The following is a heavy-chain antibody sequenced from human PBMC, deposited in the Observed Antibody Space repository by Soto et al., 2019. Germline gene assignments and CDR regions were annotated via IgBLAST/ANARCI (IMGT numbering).Heavy chain of an antibody. V-gene: IGHV6-1*01. D-gene: IGHD3-22*01. CDR1: GDSVSSNSAA. CDR2: KYYNSQSNN. J-gene: IGHJ6*02. Sequence: SLTLSLTCAISGDSVSSNSAAWNWIRQSPSRGLEWLGRKYYNSQSNNDYAVSEKSRITINTDTSNRQFSLHLNSVTPDDTAVYYCASAGYCDSSGKSYGLDVWGQGTTVTVSS. CDR3: ASAGYCDSSGKSYGLDV.